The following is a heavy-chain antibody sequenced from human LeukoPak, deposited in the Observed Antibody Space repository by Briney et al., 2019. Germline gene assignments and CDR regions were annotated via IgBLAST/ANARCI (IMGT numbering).Heavy chain of an antibody. J-gene: IGHJ3*02. CDR2: ISSSSSTI. Sequence: PGGSLRFSCAASGFTFSSYSMNWVRQAPGKGLEWVTYISSSSSTIYYADSVKGRFTISRDNAKNSLYLEMNSLRAEDTAVYYCARKTGGSLDIWGQGTMVTVSS. V-gene: IGHV3-48*01. D-gene: IGHD7-27*01. CDR1: GFTFSSYS. CDR3: ARKTGGSLDI.